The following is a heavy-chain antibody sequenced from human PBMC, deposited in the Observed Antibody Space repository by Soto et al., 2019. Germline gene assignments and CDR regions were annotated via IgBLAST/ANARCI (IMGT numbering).Heavy chain of an antibody. CDR2: IHPSGDT. J-gene: IGHJ1*01. Sequence: GSVKVYFKTSGYQFTTYFIHLGRKAPGQGLEWMGMIHPSGDTGYAQKFRGRVTMTIDTSTTTAYMELRNLTSEDTAVYFSVRGYCTTSPCPGEFQFWGHGTMVTVSS. V-gene: IGHV1-46*01. CDR1: GYQFTTYF. CDR3: VRGYCTTSPCPGEFQF. D-gene: IGHD2-15*01.